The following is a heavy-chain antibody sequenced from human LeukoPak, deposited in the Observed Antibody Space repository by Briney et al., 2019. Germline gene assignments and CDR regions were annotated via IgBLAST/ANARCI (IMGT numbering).Heavy chain of an antibody. D-gene: IGHD2-15*01. Sequence: PSETLSLTCTVSGGSISSYYWSWIRQPPGKGLEWIGYIYYSGSTYYNPSLKSRVTISVDTSKNQFSLKLSSVTAADTAVYYCARDGSGGSSEQYWGQGTLVTVSS. CDR1: GGSISSYY. J-gene: IGHJ4*02. CDR2: IYYSGST. CDR3: ARDGSGGSSEQY. V-gene: IGHV4-59*12.